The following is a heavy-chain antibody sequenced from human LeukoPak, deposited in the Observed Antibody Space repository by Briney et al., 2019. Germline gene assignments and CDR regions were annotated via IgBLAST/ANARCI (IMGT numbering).Heavy chain of an antibody. CDR3: ARGRYYGMDV. CDR2: INSDGSST. J-gene: IGHJ6*02. Sequence: PGGSLRLSRAASGFTFSTFWMHWVRQAPGKGLVWVSGINSDGSSTTYADSVKGRFTISRDNAKNTLYLQMNNPRAEDTAVYYCARGRYYGMDVWGQGTTVTVSS. CDR1: GFTFSTFW. V-gene: IGHV3-74*03.